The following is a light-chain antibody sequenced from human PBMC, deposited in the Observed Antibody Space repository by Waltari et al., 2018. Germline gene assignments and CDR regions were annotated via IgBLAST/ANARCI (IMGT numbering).Light chain of an antibody. CDR2: EGN. Sequence: QSGLTQPASVSGSPGQSITISCTGPSSDVGNYNLVSWYQQHPGKAPKLMIYEGNKRPSGVSNRFSGSKSGNMASLTISGLQAEDEADYYCCSYAGSSAPRVFGGGTKLTVL. V-gene: IGLV2-23*01. CDR3: CSYAGSSAPRV. CDR1: SSDVGNYNL. J-gene: IGLJ3*02.